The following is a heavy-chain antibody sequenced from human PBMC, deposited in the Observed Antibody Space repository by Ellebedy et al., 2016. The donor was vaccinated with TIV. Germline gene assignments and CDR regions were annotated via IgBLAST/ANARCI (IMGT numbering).Heavy chain of an antibody. CDR1: GFIISSYG. D-gene: IGHD3-16*01. CDR2: ISGSGGST. CDR3: AKGASLWVTDAFDI. J-gene: IGHJ3*02. V-gene: IGHV3-23*01. Sequence: GGSLRLXXAASGFIISSYGMSWVRQAPGKGLEWVSTISGSGGSTYYADSVKGRFTISRDNSKNTLYLQMNSLRAEDTAVYYCAKGASLWVTDAFDIWGQGTMLTVSS.